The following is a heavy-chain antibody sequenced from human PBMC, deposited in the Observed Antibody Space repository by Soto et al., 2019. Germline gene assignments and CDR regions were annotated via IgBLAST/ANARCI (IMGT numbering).Heavy chain of an antibody. CDR1: GGSISSSYW. V-gene: IGHV4-4*02. CDR2: IYHGGTT. CDR3: VSSLNYDFWRDGGRHFYFDY. Sequence: QVQLQESGPGLVKPSGTLSLTCAVSGGSISSSYWWNWVRQTPRGGLEWIGKIYHGGTTNYNPSLKYRVTISVDKSKMQFSLKLSSVTAADTAVYYCVSSLNYDFWRDGGRHFYFDYWGRGILATVSS. D-gene: IGHD3-3*01. J-gene: IGHJ4*02.